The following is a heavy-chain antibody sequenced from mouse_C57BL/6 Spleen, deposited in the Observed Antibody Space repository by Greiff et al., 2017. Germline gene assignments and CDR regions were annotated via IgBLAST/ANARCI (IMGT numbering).Heavy chain of an antibody. CDR3: TRDRTTVVGAY. CDR1: GFTFSSYA. J-gene: IGHJ3*01. CDR2: ISSGGDYI. V-gene: IGHV5-9-1*02. Sequence: EVMLVESGEGLVKPGGSLKLSCAASGFTFSSYAMSWVRQTPEKRLEWVAYISSGGDYIYYADTVKGRFTISRDNARNTLYLQMSSLKSEDTAMYYCTRDRTTVVGAYWGQGTLVTVSA. D-gene: IGHD1-1*01.